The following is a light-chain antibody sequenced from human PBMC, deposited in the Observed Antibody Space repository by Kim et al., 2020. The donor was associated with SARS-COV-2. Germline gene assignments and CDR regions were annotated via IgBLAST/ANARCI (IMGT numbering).Light chain of an antibody. CDR1: NSNTGAGYD. V-gene: IGLV1-40*01. CDR3: QSYDSSLSGSGV. CDR2: ANS. J-gene: IGLJ2*01. Sequence: VTNSCPGSNSNTGAGYDEHLYQQLPGAAPKRLNNANSTRPEGVPYRFSGSKSRTSASLAITGLQAEDEADYYCQSYDSSLSGSGVFGGGTQLTVL.